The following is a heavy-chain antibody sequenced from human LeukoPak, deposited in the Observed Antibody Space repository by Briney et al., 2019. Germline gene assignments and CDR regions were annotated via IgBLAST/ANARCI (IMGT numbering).Heavy chain of an antibody. V-gene: IGHV1-18*01. J-gene: IGHJ6*02. Sequence: ASVKVSCKASGYTFTRYGISWVGQAPGQGGEGRGWISAYNGKTNYAQKLQGRVTMTTATSTSTAYMELSSLRSDATAVYYCARDPRPTAIAPYYYYGMDVWGQGTTVTVSS. CDR1: GYTFTRYG. D-gene: IGHD5-18*01. CDR3: ARDPRPTAIAPYYYYGMDV. CDR2: ISAYNGKT.